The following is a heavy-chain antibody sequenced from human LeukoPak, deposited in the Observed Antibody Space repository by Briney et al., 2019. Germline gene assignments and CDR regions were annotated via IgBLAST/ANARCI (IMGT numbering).Heavy chain of an antibody. CDR2: INPNSGVT. Sequence: ASVKVSCKASRYTFTGYYMHWVRQAPGQGLEWMGRINPNSGVTDYAQKFQGRVTMTRDTSISTAYMELSRLRSDDTAVYYFARSADPDIPVDSTAWFDPWGQGTLVTVSS. J-gene: IGHJ5*02. D-gene: IGHD2/OR15-2a*01. CDR3: ARSADPDIPVDSTAWFDP. CDR1: RYTFTGYY. V-gene: IGHV1-2*06.